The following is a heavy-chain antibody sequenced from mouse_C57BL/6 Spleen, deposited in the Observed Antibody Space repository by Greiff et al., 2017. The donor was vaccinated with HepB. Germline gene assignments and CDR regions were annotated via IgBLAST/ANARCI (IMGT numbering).Heavy chain of an antibody. J-gene: IGHJ4*01. CDR2: INPGSGGT. D-gene: IGHD3-2*02. CDR1: GYAFTNYL. V-gene: IGHV1-54*01. Sequence: VQLQESGAELVRPGPSVKVSCKASGYAFTNYLIEWVKQRPGQGLEWIGVINPGSGGTNYNEKFKGKATLTADKSSSTAYMQLSSLTSEDSAVYFCAVDSSGPYAMDYWGQGTSVTVSS. CDR3: AVDSSGPYAMDY.